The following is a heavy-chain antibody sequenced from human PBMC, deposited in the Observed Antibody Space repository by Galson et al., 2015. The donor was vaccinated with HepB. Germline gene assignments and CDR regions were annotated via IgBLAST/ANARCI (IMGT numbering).Heavy chain of an antibody. Sequence: SVKVSCKASGNTFSSYDINWVRQATGQGLEWMGWMNPNSGNTGSAQKFQGRVTMTRSTSISTAYMELSNLRFEDTAVYYCTRASNIVEGPPASGYAFDIWGQGTVVTVSS. D-gene: IGHD2-2*01. CDR2: MNPNSGNT. V-gene: IGHV1-8*01. CDR3: TRASNIVEGPPASGYAFDI. CDR1: GNTFSSYD. J-gene: IGHJ3*02.